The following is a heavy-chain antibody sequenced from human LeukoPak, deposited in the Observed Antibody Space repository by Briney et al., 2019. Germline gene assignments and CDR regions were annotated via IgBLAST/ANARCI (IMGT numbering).Heavy chain of an antibody. J-gene: IGHJ4*02. CDR3: ASQQAPGMAAAPFDY. V-gene: IGHV1-46*01. CDR2: INPSGGST. D-gene: IGHD6-13*01. Sequence: ASVKVSCKASGYTFTSYYMHWVRQAPGQGLEWMGIINPSGGSTSYAQKFQGRVTMTRDTSTSTVYMELSSLRSEDTAVYYCASQQAPGMAAAPFDYWGQGTLVTVSS. CDR1: GYTFTSYY.